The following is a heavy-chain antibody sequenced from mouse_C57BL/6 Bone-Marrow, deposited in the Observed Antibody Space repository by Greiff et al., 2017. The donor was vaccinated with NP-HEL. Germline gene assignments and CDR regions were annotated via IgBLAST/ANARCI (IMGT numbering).Heavy chain of an antibody. Sequence: QVQLQQPGTELVQPGASVKLSCKASGYTFTSYWMHWVKQRPGQGLEWIGNINPSNGGTNYNEKFKSKATLTVDTSSSTAYMQLSSLTSEDSAVYYCARYPYYYDSSCDYFDYWGQGTTLTVSS. CDR3: ARYPYYYDSSCDYFDY. D-gene: IGHD1-1*01. CDR1: GYTFTSYW. V-gene: IGHV1-53*01. CDR2: INPSNGGT. J-gene: IGHJ2*01.